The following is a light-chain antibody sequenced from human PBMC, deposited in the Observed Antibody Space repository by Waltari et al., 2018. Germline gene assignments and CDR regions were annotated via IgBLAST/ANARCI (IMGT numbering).Light chain of an antibody. Sequence: SYELTQPPSVSVSPGQTARITCSGDAVAEKYAYWYQQKSGQAPAMVIYEANKRPSWIPERFSGSISGTMATLTISGAQVEDEAHDYCYSADSSGNYGIFGGGTKLTVL. CDR1: AVAEKY. V-gene: IGLV3-10*01. CDR3: YSADSSGNYGI. CDR2: EAN. J-gene: IGLJ2*01.